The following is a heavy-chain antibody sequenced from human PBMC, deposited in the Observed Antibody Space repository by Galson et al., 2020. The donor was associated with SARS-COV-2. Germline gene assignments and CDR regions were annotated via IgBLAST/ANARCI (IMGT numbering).Heavy chain of an antibody. D-gene: IGHD3-10*01. V-gene: IGHV2-5*02. CDR1: GFSLSTSGVG. Sequence: SGPTLVKPTQTLTLTCTFSGFSLSTSGVGVGWIRQPPGKSLECLALIYWDDDKRYSPSLKSRLTITKDTSKNQVVLTMTNMDPVDTATYYCAHRSITMVRGSFDPWGHGTLVTVSS. J-gene: IGHJ5*02. CDR2: IYWDDDK. CDR3: AHRSITMVRGSFDP.